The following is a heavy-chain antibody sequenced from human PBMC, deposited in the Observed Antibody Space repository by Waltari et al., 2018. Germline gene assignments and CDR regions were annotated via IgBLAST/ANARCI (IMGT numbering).Heavy chain of an antibody. CDR1: GFTFSNFG. V-gene: IGHV3-30*02. Sequence: QVQLVESGGGVVQPGGSLKLSCTASGFTFSNFGMHWVRQAPGKGREWVAFIQYSGKNKYYLDPLKGRFTSSRDNSQNTLYLQMDRLRPEDAAMYYCAKASDRRGFDYWGQGTLVTVSS. CDR3: AKASDRRGFDY. J-gene: IGHJ4*02. D-gene: IGHD3-10*01. CDR2: IQYSGKNK.